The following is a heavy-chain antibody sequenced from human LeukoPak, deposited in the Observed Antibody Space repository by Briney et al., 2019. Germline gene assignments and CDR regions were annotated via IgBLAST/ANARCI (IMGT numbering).Heavy chain of an antibody. CDR2: ISGDSGDA. J-gene: IGHJ4*02. CDR3: AKPMEMTTTTVGGYCDH. Sequence: PGRPLRLSCVASGFTFDNYAMHWVRQVPGKGLEWVSGISGDSGDAGYADSVKGRFTITRDNAKNSLYLHMNSLRAEDSAFYYCAKPMEMTTTTVGGYCDHWGQAILVTVSS. V-gene: IGHV3-9*01. D-gene: IGHD5-24*01. CDR1: GFTFDNYA.